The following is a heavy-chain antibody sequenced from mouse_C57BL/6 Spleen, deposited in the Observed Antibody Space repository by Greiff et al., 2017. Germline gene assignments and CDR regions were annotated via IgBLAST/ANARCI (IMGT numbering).Heavy chain of an antibody. Sequence: QVQLQQPGAELVKPGASVKMSCKASGYTFTSYWITWVKQRPGQGLEWIGDIYPGSGSTNYNEKFKSKATLTVDTSYSTAYMQLSSLTAEDSAVYYCARATTVVYYFDYWGQVTTLTVSS. D-gene: IGHD1-1*01. CDR3: ARATTVVYYFDY. CDR1: GYTFTSYW. V-gene: IGHV1-55*01. J-gene: IGHJ2*01. CDR2: IYPGSGST.